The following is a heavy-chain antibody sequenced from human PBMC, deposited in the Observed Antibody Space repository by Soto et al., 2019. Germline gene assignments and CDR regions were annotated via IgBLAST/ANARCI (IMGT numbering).Heavy chain of an antibody. D-gene: IGHD7-27*01. CDR2: INPNSGGT. Sequence: ASVKVSCKASGYTFTGYYMHWVRQAPGQGLEWMGWINPNSGGTNYAQKFQGWVTMTRDTSISTAYMELSRLRYDDTAVYYCARVAELGMVNYFDYWGQGTLVTVSS. J-gene: IGHJ4*02. CDR1: GYTFTGYY. CDR3: ARVAELGMVNYFDY. V-gene: IGHV1-2*04.